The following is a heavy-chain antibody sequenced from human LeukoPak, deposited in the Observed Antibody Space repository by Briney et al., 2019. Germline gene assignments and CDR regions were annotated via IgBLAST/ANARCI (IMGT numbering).Heavy chain of an antibody. Sequence: GGSLRLSCAASGFTFSNYAMSWVRQAPGRGLEWVSVINGNSGTTYYADSVKGRFTISRDNAKNSLYLQMNSLRAEDTAVYYCARVDTAMVTTFDYWGQGTLVTVSS. V-gene: IGHV3-23*01. D-gene: IGHD5-18*01. CDR1: GFTFSNYA. CDR2: INGNSGTT. J-gene: IGHJ4*02. CDR3: ARVDTAMVTTFDY.